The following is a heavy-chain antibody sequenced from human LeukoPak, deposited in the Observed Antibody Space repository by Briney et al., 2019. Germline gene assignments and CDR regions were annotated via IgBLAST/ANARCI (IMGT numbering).Heavy chain of an antibody. CDR1: RYTFSRYW. CDR2: IKEDGSEK. V-gene: IGHV3-7*01. J-gene: IGHJ4*02. D-gene: IGHD3-22*01. Sequence: GSLRLSCAASRYTFSRYWMSWVRQAPGKGLEWVANIKEDGSEKYYVDSVKGRFTISRDNAKNSLYLQMNSLRAEDTAVYYCARVNYESSGYYSGYFDNWGQGTLVTVSS. CDR3: ARVNYESSGYYSGYFDN.